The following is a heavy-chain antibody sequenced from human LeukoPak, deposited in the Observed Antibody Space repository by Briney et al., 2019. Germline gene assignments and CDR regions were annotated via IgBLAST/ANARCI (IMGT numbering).Heavy chain of an antibody. D-gene: IGHD6-19*01. Sequence: PGGSLRLSCAASGFTFSSSSMSWVRQAPGKGLEWVSVISGSGGSTDYADSVKGRFTISRDNSKNTLYLQINSLRAEDTAVYYCPKGSGWYVWGQGTLVTVSS. CDR2: ISGSGGST. V-gene: IGHV3-23*01. J-gene: IGHJ4*02. CDR1: GFTFSSSS. CDR3: PKGSGWYV.